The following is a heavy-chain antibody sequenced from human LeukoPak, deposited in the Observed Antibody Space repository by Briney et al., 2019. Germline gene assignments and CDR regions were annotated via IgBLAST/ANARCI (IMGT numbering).Heavy chain of an antibody. V-gene: IGHV1-2*02. CDR3: ARGLGPSLPTVH. J-gene: IGHJ4*01. CDR1: GYTFTGYY. CDR2: INPNSGGT. Sequence: ASVKFSCKASGYTFTGYYMHWARHATGQGLEWMGWINPNSGGTNYAQTLPGRVTMTRDPSISTAYLELSRLRSDATALYYSARGLGPSLPTVHWGQGTLVTVSS. D-gene: IGHD3-16*01.